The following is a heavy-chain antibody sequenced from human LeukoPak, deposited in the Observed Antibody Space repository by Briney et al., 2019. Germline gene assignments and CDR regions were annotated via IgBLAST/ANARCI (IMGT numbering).Heavy chain of an antibody. CDR2: IRTKAYGGTA. Sequence: GGSLRLSCTGSGFTFGNDAMSWVRQAQGKGLEWVGFIRTKAYGGTAEYAASVKGRFTISRDDSKSIVYLQMNSLKTDDTAVYYCTREDGYNRRFDYWGQGTLVTVSS. J-gene: IGHJ4*02. D-gene: IGHD5-24*01. CDR1: GFTFGNDA. CDR3: TREDGYNRRFDY. V-gene: IGHV3-49*04.